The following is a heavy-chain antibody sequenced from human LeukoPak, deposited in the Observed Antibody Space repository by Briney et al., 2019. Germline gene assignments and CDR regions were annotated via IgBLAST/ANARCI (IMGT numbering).Heavy chain of an antibody. CDR1: DGFTFSSYG. V-gene: IGHV3-23*01. CDR2: ISGRGGST. D-gene: IGHD3-10*01. CDR3: TTSQRFGEFGY. J-gene: IGHJ4*01. Sequence: GGSLRLSCAGSDGFTFSSYGMNWARQAPGKGLEWVSYISGRGGSTYYADSVKGRFTISRDNSKHTLYLQMNSLRAGDTAVYYCTTSQRFGEFGYWGHRTLVIVSS.